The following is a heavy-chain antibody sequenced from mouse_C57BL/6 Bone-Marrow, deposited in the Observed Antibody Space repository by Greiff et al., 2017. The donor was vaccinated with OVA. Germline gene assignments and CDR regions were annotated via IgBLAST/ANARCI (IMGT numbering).Heavy chain of an antibody. V-gene: IGHV1-53*01. CDR3: AREAITTVVATWDFDY. J-gene: IGHJ2*01. CDR1: GYTFTSYW. D-gene: IGHD1-1*01. Sequence: QVQLQQSGTELVKPGASVKLSCKASGYTFTSYWMHWVKQRPGQGLEWIGNINPSNGGTNYNEKFKSKATLTVDKSSSTAYMQLSSLTSEDSAVYYCAREAITTVVATWDFDYWGKGTTLTVSS. CDR2: INPSNGGT.